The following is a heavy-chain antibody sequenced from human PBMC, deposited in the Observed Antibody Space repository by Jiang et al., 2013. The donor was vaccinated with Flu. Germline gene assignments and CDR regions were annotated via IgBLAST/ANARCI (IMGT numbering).Heavy chain of an antibody. CDR3: AREYYYDSSGYWYFDL. J-gene: IGHJ2*01. V-gene: IGHV1-2*02. Sequence: NSGGTNYAQKFQGRVTMTRDTSISTAYMELSRLRSDDTAVYYCAREYYYDSSGYWYFDLWGRGTLVTVSS. D-gene: IGHD3-22*01. CDR2: NSGGT.